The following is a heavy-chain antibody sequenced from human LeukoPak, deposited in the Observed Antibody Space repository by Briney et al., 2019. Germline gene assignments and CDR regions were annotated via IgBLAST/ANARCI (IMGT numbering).Heavy chain of an antibody. Sequence: SETLSLTCTVSGGSISSSSYYWGWIRQPPGKGLEWIGSIYYSGSTYYNPSLKSRVTISVDTSKNQFSLKLSSVTAADTAVYYCASLSVDTAIDYWGQGTLVTVSS. CDR3: ASLSVDTAIDY. V-gene: IGHV4-39*07. J-gene: IGHJ4*02. CDR1: GGSISSSSYY. CDR2: IYYSGST. D-gene: IGHD5-18*01.